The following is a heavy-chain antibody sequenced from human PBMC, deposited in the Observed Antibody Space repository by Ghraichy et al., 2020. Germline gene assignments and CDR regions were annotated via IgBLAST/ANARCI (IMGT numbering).Heavy chain of an antibody. J-gene: IGHJ3*02. Sequence: SVKVSCKASGGTFSSYTISWVRQAPGQGLEWMGRIIPILGIANYAQKFQGRVTITADKSTSTAYMELSSLRSEDTAVYYCASDLGYCSGGSCYGRGLGAFDIWGQGTMVTVSS. CDR3: ASDLGYCSGGSCYGRGLGAFDI. D-gene: IGHD2-15*01. V-gene: IGHV1-69*02. CDR2: IIPILGIA. CDR1: GGTFSSYT.